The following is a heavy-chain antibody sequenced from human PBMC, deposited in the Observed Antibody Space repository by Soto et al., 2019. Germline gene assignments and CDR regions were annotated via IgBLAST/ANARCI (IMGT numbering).Heavy chain of an antibody. V-gene: IGHV1-69*06. D-gene: IGHD5-18*01. Sequence: QVQLVQSWAEVKKPGSSVKVSCKASGGTFSNYALTWVRQAPGQGLEWMGGIIPLSGTPNYAQKFQGRVTITADKSTTTVYMELSSLRSEDTAVYYCTRGIQLWSWGQGTLVTVSS. CDR3: TRGIQLWS. J-gene: IGHJ5*02. CDR1: GGTFSNYA. CDR2: IIPLSGTP.